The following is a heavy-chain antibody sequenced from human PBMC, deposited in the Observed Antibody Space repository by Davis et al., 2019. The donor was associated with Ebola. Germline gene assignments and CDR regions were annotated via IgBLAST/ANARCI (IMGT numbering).Heavy chain of an antibody. CDR1: GFSLSTTGMR. V-gene: IGHV2-70*04. CDR3: ARTIVGTIDFDY. D-gene: IGHD1-26*01. J-gene: IGHJ4*02. Sequence: SGPTLVKPTQTLTLTCTFSGFSLSTTGMRVNWIRQPPGKTLEWLARIDWNDDKLYNTSLKTRLTISKDTSKNQVVLTMTNMDPVDTATYYCARTIVGTIDFDYWGQGTLVTVSS. CDR2: IDWNDDK.